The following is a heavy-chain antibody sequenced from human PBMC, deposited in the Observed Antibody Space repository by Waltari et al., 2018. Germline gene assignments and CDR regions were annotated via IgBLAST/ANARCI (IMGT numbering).Heavy chain of an antibody. D-gene: IGHD4-17*01. CDR2: IRGSGGST. CDR1: GFTFSSYA. Sequence: EVQLLESGGGLVQPGGSLRLSCAASGFTFSSYAMSWVRQAPGKGLEWVSAIRGSGGSTYYADSVKGRFTISRDNSKNTLYLQMNSLRAEDTAVYYCAKYYGDLFGPDYWGQGTLVTVSS. CDR3: AKYYGDLFGPDY. V-gene: IGHV3-23*01. J-gene: IGHJ4*02.